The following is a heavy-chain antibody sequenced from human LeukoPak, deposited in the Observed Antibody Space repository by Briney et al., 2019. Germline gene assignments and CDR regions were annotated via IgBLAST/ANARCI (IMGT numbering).Heavy chain of an antibody. V-gene: IGHV4-34*01. CDR2: INHSGST. Sequence: SETLSLTCAVYGGSFSGYYWSWIRQPPGKGLEWIGEINHSGSTNYNPSLKSRVTISVDTSKNQFSLKLSSVTAADTAVYYCARSAGEITCDYWGQGTLVTVSS. CDR3: ARSAGEITCDY. D-gene: IGHD1-20*01. J-gene: IGHJ4*02. CDR1: GGSFSGYY.